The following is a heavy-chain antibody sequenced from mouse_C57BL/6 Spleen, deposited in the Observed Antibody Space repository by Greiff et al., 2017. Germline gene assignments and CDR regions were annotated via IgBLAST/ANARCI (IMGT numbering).Heavy chain of an antibody. D-gene: IGHD2-12*01. CDR3: AHSYYFDY. Sequence: VKLQESGPELVKPGASVKLSCKASGYTFTSYWMHWVKQRPGQGLEWIGNINPSNGGTNYNEKFKTKATLTVDKSSSTAYMQLSSLTSEDSAVYDCAHSYYFDYWGQGTTLTVSS. J-gene: IGHJ2*01. CDR1: GYTFTSYW. CDR2: INPSNGGT. V-gene: IGHV1-53*01.